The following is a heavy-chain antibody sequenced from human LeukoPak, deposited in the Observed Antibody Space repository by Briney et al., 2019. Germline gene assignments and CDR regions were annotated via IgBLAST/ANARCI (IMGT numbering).Heavy chain of an antibody. CDR1: GFTFSSYR. CDR2: NKSETDGGTT. D-gene: IGHD6-25*01. J-gene: IGHJ4*02. CDR3: SKYQLPHIAAIAS. V-gene: IGHV3-15*01. Sequence: GGSLRLSCAASGFTFSSYRMNWVRRAPGKGLEWVGRNKSETDGGTTDYAPPVKGTFTISRDDSKNTLYLGVNSLETEDTAVYYCSKYQLPHIAAIASWGQGTLVTVSS.